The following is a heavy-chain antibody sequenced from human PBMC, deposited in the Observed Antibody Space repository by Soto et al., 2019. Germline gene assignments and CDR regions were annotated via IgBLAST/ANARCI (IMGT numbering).Heavy chain of an antibody. Sequence: QVQVVESGGGVVQPGRSLRLSCAASGFTLSCCGMHWVRQAPGKGLEWVGVITYDGGDKHYADSVKGRFTISRDSSENTVYLQMHSLRVEDSAIYYCAKEQSSGYYRVVDYWGQGTLVTVSS. D-gene: IGHD6-19*01. CDR2: ITYDGGDK. CDR3: AKEQSSGYYRVVDY. CDR1: GFTLSCCG. V-gene: IGHV3-30*18. J-gene: IGHJ4*02.